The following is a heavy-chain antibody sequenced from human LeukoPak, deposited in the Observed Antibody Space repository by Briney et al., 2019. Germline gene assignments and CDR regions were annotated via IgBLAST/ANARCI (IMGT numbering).Heavy chain of an antibody. J-gene: IGHJ4*01. CDR3: ATTLTNYCSSTSCYADH. Sequence: GESLKISCKVAEYTFTNYWIGWVRQMPGKGLEWVGIIYLRDSDARYRPSFQDRVTISADKSTRTAYLQWSSLKASDSAMYYCATTLTNYCSSTSCYADHWGQGTLVTVSS. CDR2: IYLRDSDA. CDR1: EYTFTNYW. D-gene: IGHD2-2*01. V-gene: IGHV5-51*01.